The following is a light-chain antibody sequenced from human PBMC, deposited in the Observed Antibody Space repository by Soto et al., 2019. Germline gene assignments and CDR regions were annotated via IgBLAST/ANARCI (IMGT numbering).Light chain of an antibody. CDR3: QQYNNWPRT. CDR2: GAS. V-gene: IGKV3-15*01. CDR1: QSVGSD. J-gene: IGKJ1*01. Sequence: EIVLTQSPATLSVSPGERATLSWRASQSVGSDLAWYNQKPGQAPRLLSYGASTRATGIPARFSGSGSGTEFTLTINSLQYEDFEVYYCQQYNNWPRTFGQGTKVDIK.